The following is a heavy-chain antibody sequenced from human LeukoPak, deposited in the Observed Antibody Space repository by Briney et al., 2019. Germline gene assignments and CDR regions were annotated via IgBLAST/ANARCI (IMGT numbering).Heavy chain of an antibody. V-gene: IGHV4-39*07. CDR3: ARGNYYDSSGYRY. Sequence: PSETLSLTCTVSGGSISSSSYYWGWIRQPPGKGLEWIGSIHYSGSTYYNPSLKSRVTISVDTSKNQFSLKLSSVTAADTAVYYCARGNYYDSSGYRYWGQGTLVTVSS. D-gene: IGHD3-22*01. CDR2: IHYSGST. CDR1: GGSISSSSYY. J-gene: IGHJ4*02.